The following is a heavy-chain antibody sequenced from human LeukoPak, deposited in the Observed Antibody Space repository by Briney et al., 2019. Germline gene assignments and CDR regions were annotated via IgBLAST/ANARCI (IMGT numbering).Heavy chain of an antibody. CDR3: ARRYSSGWSIDC. D-gene: IGHD6-19*01. J-gene: IGHJ4*02. CDR2: IKEDGTVK. V-gene: IGHV3-7*05. CDR1: GFTFSSYW. Sequence: PGGSLRLSCTASGFTFSSYWMTWVRQAPGKGLGFVANIKEDGTVKYYVDSVKGRFSISRDNAKNSLYLQMNSLRAEDTAVYYCARRYSSGWSIDCWGQGTLVTVSS.